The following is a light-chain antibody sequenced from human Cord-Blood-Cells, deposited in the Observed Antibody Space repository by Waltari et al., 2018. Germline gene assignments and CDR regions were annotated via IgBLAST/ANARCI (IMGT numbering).Light chain of an antibody. CDR2: DAS. J-gene: IGKJ1*01. Sequence: DIQMSQSPSPLSASVGDRVTITCQASQDISNYLNWYQLNPGKAHKLMTYDASNLETGVPSRFSGSGSETDFTFTISSLQPEDIATYYCQQYDNLRWTFGQGTKVEIK. CDR1: QDISNY. V-gene: IGKV1-33*01. CDR3: QQYDNLRWT.